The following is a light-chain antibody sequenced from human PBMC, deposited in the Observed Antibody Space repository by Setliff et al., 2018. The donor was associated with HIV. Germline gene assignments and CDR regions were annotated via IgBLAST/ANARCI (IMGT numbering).Light chain of an antibody. V-gene: IGLV2-14*03. CDR3: CSYTSSTPLYV. CDR1: SSDVGTYNF. J-gene: IGLJ1*01. Sequence: QSALTQPASVSGSPGQSISISCTGTSSDVGTYNFVSWYQQHPGKAPKLMIYDVSHRPSGVSNRFSGSKSGNTASLTISGLQAEDEAHYYCCSYTSSTPLYVFATGTK. CDR2: DVS.